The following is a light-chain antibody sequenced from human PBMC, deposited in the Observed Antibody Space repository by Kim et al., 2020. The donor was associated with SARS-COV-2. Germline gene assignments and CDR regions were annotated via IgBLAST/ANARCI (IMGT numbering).Light chain of an antibody. V-gene: IGLV3-19*01. Sequence: VALGQTGRITGQGDSLRSYYATLYQGEPGQGPVLVIYGKNNRPSGVPDRFTGPSSGNTACLTITGTQAGDEADYYCNSRDSNDNVVFGGGTQLTVL. J-gene: IGLJ2*01. CDR1: SLRSYY. CDR2: GKN. CDR3: NSRDSNDNVV.